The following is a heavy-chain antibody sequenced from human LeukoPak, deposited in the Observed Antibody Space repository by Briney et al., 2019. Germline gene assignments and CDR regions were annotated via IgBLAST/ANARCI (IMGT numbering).Heavy chain of an antibody. J-gene: IGHJ5*02. D-gene: IGHD3-10*01. Sequence: PGGSLRLSCAASGFPFSAYAMTWVRQAPGKGPEWVSSISPQGITYYADSVKGRFTISRDNSKNTLYLQMNSLRAEDTAVYYCANMGLLWFGEGIWFDPWGQGTLVTVSS. CDR3: ANMGLLWFGEGIWFDP. CDR1: GFPFSAYA. CDR2: ISPQGIT. V-gene: IGHV3-23*01.